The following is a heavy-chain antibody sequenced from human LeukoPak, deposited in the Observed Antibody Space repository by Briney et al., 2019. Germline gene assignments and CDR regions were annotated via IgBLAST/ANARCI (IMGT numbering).Heavy chain of an antibody. D-gene: IGHD1-1*01. CDR2: LRGNGDT. V-gene: IGHV3-23*01. CDR1: GFTFSSYA. J-gene: IGHJ4*02. Sequence: QAGGSLRLSCAASGFTFSSYAMSWVREAPARGLEWVSSLRGNGDTFYADSVKGRFTLSRDDSRNTVYLQLNNLRVEDTAVYYCAKACWVSNADAVLWGQGTVVTVSS. CDR3: AKACWVSNADAVL.